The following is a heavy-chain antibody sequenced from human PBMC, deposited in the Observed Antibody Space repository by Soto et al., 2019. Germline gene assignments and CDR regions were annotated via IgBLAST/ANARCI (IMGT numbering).Heavy chain of an antibody. Sequence: QVQLVESGGGVVQPGRSLRLSCAASGFTFSSYGMHWVRQALGKGLAGVAVASYDGNKKYYADSVKGRFTISRDNSKSTMYLQMNSLRAEDTAEYYCAKDRWRGGELPNAFDFWGQGTMVTVSS. CDR1: GFTFSSYG. CDR3: AKDRWRGGELPNAFDF. D-gene: IGHD1-7*01. V-gene: IGHV3-30*18. CDR2: ASYDGNKK. J-gene: IGHJ3*01.